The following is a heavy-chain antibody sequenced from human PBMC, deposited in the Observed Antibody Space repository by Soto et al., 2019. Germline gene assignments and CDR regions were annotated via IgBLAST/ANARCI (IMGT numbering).Heavy chain of an antibody. D-gene: IGHD6-13*01. V-gene: IGHV4-59*01. CDR2: IYYSGST. CDR3: ARGERYSRNWCDH. J-gene: IGHJ5*02. CDR1: GGSISSYC. Sequence: SETLSLTCTGSGGSISSYCWSWIRQPPVKGLEWIGYIYYSGSTNYNPSLKSRVTISVDTSKNQFSLKLSSVTAADTAVYYCARGERYSRNWCDHWVKGTLGTVYS.